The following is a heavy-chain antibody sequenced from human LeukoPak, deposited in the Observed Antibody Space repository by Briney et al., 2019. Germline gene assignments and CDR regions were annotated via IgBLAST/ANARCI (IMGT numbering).Heavy chain of an antibody. Sequence: ASVKVSCKASGYTFTGYYMHWXXXAPGQGLEXMGWINPNXXGTNYAQKFQGRVTMTRDTSISTAYMELSRLRSDDTAVYYCARGVVVVPAANHYDYWGQGTLVTVSS. CDR1: GYTFTGYY. V-gene: IGHV1-2*02. CDR2: INPNXXGT. J-gene: IGHJ4*02. D-gene: IGHD2-2*01. CDR3: ARGVVVVPAANHYDY.